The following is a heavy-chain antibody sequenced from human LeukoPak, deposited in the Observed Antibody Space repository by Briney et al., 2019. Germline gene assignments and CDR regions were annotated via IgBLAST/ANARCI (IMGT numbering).Heavy chain of an antibody. CDR3: ATAEQLV. D-gene: IGHD6-6*01. V-gene: IGHV1-24*01. CDR1: GDTLTEIS. J-gene: IGHJ4*02. Sequence: ASVTVSCRVSGDTLTEISIHWVRQTPGKGLEWMGGLHPEDREVIYAQKFQGRVTMTEDSSTDTAYMDLRSLRSEDTAVYYCATAEQLVWGQGTLVTVSS. CDR2: LHPEDREV.